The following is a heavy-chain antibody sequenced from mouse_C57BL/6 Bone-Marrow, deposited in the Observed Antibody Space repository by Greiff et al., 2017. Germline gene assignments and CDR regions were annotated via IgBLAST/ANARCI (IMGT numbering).Heavy chain of an antibody. CDR3: ARRELGSFAY. CDR1: GFTFSSYA. V-gene: IGHV5-4*01. Sequence: EVQLMESGGGLVKPGGSLKLSCAASGFTFSSYAMSWVRQTPEKRLEWVATISDGGSYTYYPDNVKGRFTISRDNAKNNLYLQMSHLKSEDTAMYYCARRELGSFAYWGQGTLVTVSA. CDR2: ISDGGSYT. J-gene: IGHJ3*01. D-gene: IGHD4-1*01.